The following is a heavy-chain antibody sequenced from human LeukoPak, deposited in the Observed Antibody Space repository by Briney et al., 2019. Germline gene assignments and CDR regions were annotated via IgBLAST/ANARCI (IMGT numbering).Heavy chain of an antibody. CDR2: IYYSGNS. CDR3: ARLSYGSGSHYNFYFDF. D-gene: IGHD3-10*01. CDR1: GGSISSGSHY. Sequence: PSETLSLTCTVSGGSISSGSHYWGWLRQPPGKELEWIGNIYYSGNSYYNPSLKSRVTISVDASKNQFSLNLSSVTAADTAVYYCARLSYGSGSHYNFYFDFWGQGTLVTVSA. V-gene: IGHV4-39*01. J-gene: IGHJ4*02.